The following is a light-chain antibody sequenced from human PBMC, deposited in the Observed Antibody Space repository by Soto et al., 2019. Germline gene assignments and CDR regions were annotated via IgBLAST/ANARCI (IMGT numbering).Light chain of an antibody. Sequence: DIQMTQSPSSLSASVGDRVTITCRASQSISSYLSWYQQKPGKAPKLLIYAAFSLQRGVPSRFSGSGSGTDFTLTICSLQPEDFATYYCQQSYSTPWRCGHGNKVLVK. V-gene: IGKV1-39*01. J-gene: IGKJ1*01. CDR2: AAF. CDR3: QQSYSTPWR. CDR1: QSISSY.